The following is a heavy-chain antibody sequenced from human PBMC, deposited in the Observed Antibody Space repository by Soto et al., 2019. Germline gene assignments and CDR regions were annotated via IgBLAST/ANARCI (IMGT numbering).Heavy chain of an antibody. D-gene: IGHD2-2*02. J-gene: IGHJ6*02. CDR1: GFTFSNCG. CDR3: AREYTAWPLAYGLDV. Sequence: GGSLRLSCAASGFTFSNCGMHWVRQAPGKGLEWVAVISNDGNNKYYADSVKGRFTISRDNSKNTLYLQMNSLRAEDTAVYYCAREYTAWPLAYGLDVWGQGTTVTVSS. V-gene: IGHV3-30*03. CDR2: ISNDGNNK.